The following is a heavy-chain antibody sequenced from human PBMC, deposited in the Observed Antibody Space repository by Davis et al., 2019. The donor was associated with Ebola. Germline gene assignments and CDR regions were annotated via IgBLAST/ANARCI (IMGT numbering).Heavy chain of an antibody. V-gene: IGHV3-66*04. J-gene: IGHJ6*02. CDR2: IYSGGST. CDR1: GFTVSSNY. Sequence: GESLKISCAASGFTVSSNYMSWVRHAPGKGLEWVSIIYSGGSTYYADSVKGRFTISRDNAKNSLYLQMNSLRAEDTAVYYCARPASDGMDVWGQGTTVTVSS. CDR3: ARPASDGMDV. D-gene: IGHD6-6*01.